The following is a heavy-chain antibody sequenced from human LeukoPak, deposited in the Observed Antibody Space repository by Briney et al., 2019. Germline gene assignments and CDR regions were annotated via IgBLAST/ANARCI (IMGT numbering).Heavy chain of an antibody. V-gene: IGHV1-69*02. CDR3: ARVRGIFGVVITSYNWFDP. J-gene: IGHJ5*02. Sequence: SVKVSCKASGGTLSSYTISWVRQAPEQGLEWMGRIIPILGIANYAQKFQGRVTITADKSTSTAYMELSSLRSEDTAVYYCARVRGIFGVVITSYNWFDPWGQGTLVTVSS. CDR2: IIPILGIA. CDR1: GGTLSSYT. D-gene: IGHD3-3*01.